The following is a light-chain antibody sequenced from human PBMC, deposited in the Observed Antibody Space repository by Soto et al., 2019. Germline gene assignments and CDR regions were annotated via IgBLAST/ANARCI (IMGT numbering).Light chain of an antibody. CDR1: GSDLGDYDH. CDR3: CSYTTSHPGV. Sequence: QSALTQPASVSGSPGQSITISCAGTGSDLGDYDHVAWYQQHPGNAPKLLIYDVNKWPPGVSDRFSGSKSGYTASLTISGLQAEDEADYYCCSYTTSHPGVFGGGTKLTVL. CDR2: DVN. J-gene: IGLJ2*01. V-gene: IGLV2-14*03.